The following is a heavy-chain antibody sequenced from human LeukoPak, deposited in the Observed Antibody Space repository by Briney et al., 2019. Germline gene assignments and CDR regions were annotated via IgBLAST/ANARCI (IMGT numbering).Heavy chain of an antibody. CDR1: GGSIRSYY. Sequence: SETLSLTCTVSGGSIRSYYWSWIRQPPGKGLEWIGYIYYSGSTNYNPSLKSRVTISVDTSKNQFSLKLSSVTAADTAVYYCARAGGYCSSTSCSEYYYYYYMDVWGKGTTVTISS. CDR3: ARAGGYCSSTSCSEYYYYYYMDV. J-gene: IGHJ6*03. D-gene: IGHD2-2*01. V-gene: IGHV4-59*01. CDR2: IYYSGST.